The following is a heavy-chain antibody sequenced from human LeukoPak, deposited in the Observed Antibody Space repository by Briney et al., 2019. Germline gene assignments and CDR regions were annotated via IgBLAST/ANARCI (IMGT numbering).Heavy chain of an antibody. CDR3: ARLLIAAANY. CDR2: IYYSGST. D-gene: IGHD6-13*01. Sequence: SQTLSLTCSVSGGSISSGDYYWSWIRQPRGKGLEWIGSIYYSGSTYYNPSLKSRVTISVDTSKKQFSLKLSSVTAADTAVYYCARLLIAAANYWGQGTLVTVSS. V-gene: IGHV4-30-2*03. J-gene: IGHJ4*02. CDR1: GGSISSGDYY.